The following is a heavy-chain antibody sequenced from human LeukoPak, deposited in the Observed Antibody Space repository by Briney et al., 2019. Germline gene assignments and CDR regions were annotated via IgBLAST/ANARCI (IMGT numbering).Heavy chain of an antibody. CDR3: AGAVVAANDAFDI. D-gene: IGHD2-15*01. CDR2: ISYDGSNK. V-gene: IGHV3-30-3*01. CDR1: GFTFSSYD. J-gene: IGHJ3*02. Sequence: GGSLRLSCAASGFTFSSYDMHWVRQAPGKGLEWVAVISYDGSNKYYADSVKGRFTISRDNSKNTLYLQMNSLRAEDTAVYYCAGAVVAANDAFDIWGQGTMVTVSS.